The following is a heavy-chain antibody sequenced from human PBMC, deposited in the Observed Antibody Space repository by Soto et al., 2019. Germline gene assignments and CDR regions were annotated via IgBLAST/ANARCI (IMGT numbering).Heavy chain of an antibody. Sequence: GSLRLSCTVSGFAFNNYGINWVRQAPGKGLEWVSSISKSDYTYYSDSVKGRFAISRNNAKSSVSLQMNTLRVEDTAVYYCAREDSIIIPAVSDFWGQGTLVTVSS. CDR1: GFAFNNYG. J-gene: IGHJ4*02. D-gene: IGHD2-2*01. CDR2: ISKSDYT. V-gene: IGHV3-21*01. CDR3: AREDSIIIPAVSDF.